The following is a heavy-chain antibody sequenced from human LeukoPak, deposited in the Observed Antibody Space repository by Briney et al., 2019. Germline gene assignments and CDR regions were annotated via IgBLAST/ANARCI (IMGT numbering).Heavy chain of an antibody. CDR2: INPNSGGT. D-gene: IGHD4-17*01. J-gene: IGHJ4*02. CDR1: GYTFTGYY. Sequence: ASVKVSCKAFGYTFTGYYMHWLRQAPGQGLEWMGWINPNSGGTNYAQKFQGRVTMTRDTSISTAYMELSRLRSDDTAVYYCARATVTTSEIDYWGQGTLVTVSS. V-gene: IGHV1-2*02. CDR3: ARATVTTSEIDY.